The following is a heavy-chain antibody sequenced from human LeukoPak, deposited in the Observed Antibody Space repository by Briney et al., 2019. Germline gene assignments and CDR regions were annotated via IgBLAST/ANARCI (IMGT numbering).Heavy chain of an antibody. CDR1: GGTFSSYA. Sequence: ASVKVSCKASGGTFSSYAISWVRQAPGQGLEWMGGIIPIFGTANYAQKFQGRVTITADESTGTAYMELSSLRSEDTAVYYCARDGDYYGSGSYSTFDYWGQGTLVTVSS. V-gene: IGHV1-69*13. J-gene: IGHJ4*02. D-gene: IGHD3-10*01. CDR3: ARDGDYYGSGSYSTFDY. CDR2: IIPIFGTA.